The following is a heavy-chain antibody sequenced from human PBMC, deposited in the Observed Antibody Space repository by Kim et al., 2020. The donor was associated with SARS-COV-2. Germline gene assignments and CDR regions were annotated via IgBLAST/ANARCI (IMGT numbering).Heavy chain of an antibody. Sequence: GGSLRLSCEASGFPFNTYTMNWVRQAPGKGLEWVSSITSSGTFIRYLDSVKGRFTISRDNAKRSVYLQMNSLRTEDTAVYFCARDRDDYGDFGAWGQGTLVSVSS. D-gene: IGHD4-17*01. J-gene: IGHJ5*02. V-gene: IGHV3-21*01. CDR1: GFPFNTYT. CDR2: ITSSGTFI. CDR3: ARDRDDYGDFGA.